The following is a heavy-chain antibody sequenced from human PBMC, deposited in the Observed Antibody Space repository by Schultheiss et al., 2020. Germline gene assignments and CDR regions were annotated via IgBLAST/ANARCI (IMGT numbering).Heavy chain of an antibody. Sequence: SQTLSLTCTVSGGSISSYYWSWIRQPPGKGLEWIGYIYYSGSTNYNRSLKSRVTISVDTSKNQFSLKLSSVTAADTAVYYCARESIAAAGTGLNLYYMDVWGKGTTVTVSS. CDR2: IYYSGST. V-gene: IGHV4-59*01. D-gene: IGHD6-13*01. CDR3: ARESIAAAGTGLNLYYMDV. J-gene: IGHJ6*03. CDR1: GGSISSYY.